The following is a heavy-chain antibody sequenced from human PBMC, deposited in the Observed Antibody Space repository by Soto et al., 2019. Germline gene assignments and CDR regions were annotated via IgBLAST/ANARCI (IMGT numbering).Heavy chain of an antibody. CDR2: ISYSGST. J-gene: IGHJ4*02. D-gene: IGHD2-2*01. V-gene: IGHV4-59*01. CDR1: GDSISGYY. Sequence: QVQLQESGPGLVKPSETLSLTCTVSGDSISGYYWNWIRRPPGQGLEWIGYISYSGSTNYNPSLKSRVTISVDTAKNQFSLKLTSVIGADTAVYYCARAAHVPVAGLGFDYWGQGTLVTVSS. CDR3: ARAAHVPVAGLGFDY.